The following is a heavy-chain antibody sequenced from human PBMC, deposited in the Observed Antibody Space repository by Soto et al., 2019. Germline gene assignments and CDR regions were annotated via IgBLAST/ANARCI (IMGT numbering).Heavy chain of an antibody. J-gene: IGHJ6*02. CDR1: GYSFSSYW. D-gene: IGHD6-13*01. V-gene: IGHV5-51*01. CDR3: ARTSAAGKYYYGMDV. Sequence: GESLKNSCKGSGYSFSSYWIGWVGPMPGKGLEWMGIIYPGDSDTRYSPSFQGQVTISADKSISTAYLQWSSLKASDTAMYYCARTSAAGKYYYGMDVWGQGTTVTVSS. CDR2: IYPGDSDT.